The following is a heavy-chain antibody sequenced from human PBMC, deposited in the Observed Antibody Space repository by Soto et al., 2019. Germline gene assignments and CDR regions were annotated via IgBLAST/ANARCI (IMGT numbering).Heavy chain of an antibody. Sequence: GGSLRLSCAASEFTFSSYAMSWVRQAPGKGLEWVSAISGSGGSTYYADSVKGRFTISRDNSKNTLYLQMNSLRAEDTAVYYCANAPYYYDSSGYYPFDYWGQRTLVTVSS. V-gene: IGHV3-23*01. CDR3: ANAPYYYDSSGYYPFDY. J-gene: IGHJ4*02. CDR2: ISGSGGST. D-gene: IGHD3-22*01. CDR1: EFTFSSYA.